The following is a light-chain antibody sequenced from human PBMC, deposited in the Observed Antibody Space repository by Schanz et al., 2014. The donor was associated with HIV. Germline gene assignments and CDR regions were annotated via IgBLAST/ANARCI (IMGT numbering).Light chain of an antibody. J-gene: IGKJ1*01. CDR2: GAS. V-gene: IGKV3-20*01. CDR1: QSVTSN. Sequence: EIVMTQSPATLSVSPGERVTLSCRASQSVTSNLAWYQQKPGQAPRLLIYGASSRATGIPDRFSGSGSGTDFTLTISRVEPEDYAVYYCQQYGSPPWTFGQGTKVEV. CDR3: QQYGSPPWT.